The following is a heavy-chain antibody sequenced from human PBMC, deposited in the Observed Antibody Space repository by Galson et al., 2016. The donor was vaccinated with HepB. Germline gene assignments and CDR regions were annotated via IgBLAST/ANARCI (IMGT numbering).Heavy chain of an antibody. CDR1: GYTFTSFG. D-gene: IGHD4-17*01. V-gene: IGHV1-18*01. CDR3: ARDIDYVVDY. Sequence: VSCKASGYTFTSFGISWVRQAPGQGLEWMGWINGYNGNTHYAHELQGRVTVTTDTSTSTAYMGLRSLRSDDTAVYYCARDIDYVVDYWGQGTLVTVSS. J-gene: IGHJ4*02. CDR2: INGYNGNT.